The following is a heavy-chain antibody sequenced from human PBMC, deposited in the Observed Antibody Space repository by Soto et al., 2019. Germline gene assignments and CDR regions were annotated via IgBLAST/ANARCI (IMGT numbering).Heavy chain of an antibody. CDR3: ARDSASALYGMDV. J-gene: IGHJ6*02. Sequence: PGGSLRLSCSASGFTFSSHSMNWVRQAPGKGLEWVSSISSSSSYIYYADSVKGRFTISRDNAKNSLYLQMNSLRAEDTALYYCARDSASALYGMDVWGQGTTVTVSS. D-gene: IGHD2-21*01. CDR2: ISSSSSYI. CDR1: GFTFSSHS. V-gene: IGHV3-21*01.